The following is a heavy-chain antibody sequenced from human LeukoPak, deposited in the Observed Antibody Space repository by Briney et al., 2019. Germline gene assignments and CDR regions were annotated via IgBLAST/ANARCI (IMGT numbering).Heavy chain of an antibody. V-gene: IGHV3-48*04. J-gene: IGHJ4*02. CDR3: ARDLGVDTVIMEGAGFDY. D-gene: IGHD5-18*01. CDR1: GFTFSDYS. Sequence: GGSLRLSCAASGFTFSDYSMNWVRQAPGKGLEWVSYISSGSSTIYYADSVKGRFTISRDNAKKSLYLQMNSLRAEDTAVYYCARDLGVDTVIMEGAGFDYWGQGTLVIVSS. CDR2: ISSGSSTI.